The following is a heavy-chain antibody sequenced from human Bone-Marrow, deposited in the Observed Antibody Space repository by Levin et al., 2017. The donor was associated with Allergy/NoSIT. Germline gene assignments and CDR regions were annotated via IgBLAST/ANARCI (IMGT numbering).Heavy chain of an antibody. J-gene: IGHJ4*02. D-gene: IGHD5-18*01. V-gene: IGHV5-51*01. CDR3: ARLYTTMSEFDY. CDR2: IYPSNSET. CDR1: GFRFTTYW. Sequence: GASVKVSCKTSGFRFTTYWIAWVRQMPGEGLEWMGNIYPSNSETRYSPSFQGQVTISADKSINTAYLQWSGLKASDTAIYYCARLYTTMSEFDYWGQGTLVTVSS.